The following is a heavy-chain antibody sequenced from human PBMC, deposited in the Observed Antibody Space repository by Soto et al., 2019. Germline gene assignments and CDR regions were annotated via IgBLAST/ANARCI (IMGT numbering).Heavy chain of an antibody. V-gene: IGHV1-8*02. CDR2: MTPKSGYT. Sequence: QVQLMESGAEVRKPGASVKVSCKAFGYTFTDYDINWVRQATGQGLEWLGWMTPKSGYTGYAQKFQGRVTLTRDTSRGTAYMELSSLTSEDTAVYYCTRNLYNTGDFDHWGQGTLVTVSS. D-gene: IGHD1-20*01. CDR3: TRNLYNTGDFDH. CDR1: GYTFTDYD. J-gene: IGHJ4*02.